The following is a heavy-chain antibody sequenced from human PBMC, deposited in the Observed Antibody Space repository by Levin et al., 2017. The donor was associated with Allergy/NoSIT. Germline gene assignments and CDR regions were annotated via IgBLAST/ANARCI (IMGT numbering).Heavy chain of an antibody. CDR3: ARDRGGYDLYYYYYMDV. CDR1: GFTFSSYS. Sequence: PGGSLRLSCAASGFTFSSYSMNWVRQAPGKGLEWVSSISSSSSYIYYADSVKGRFTISRDNAKNSLYLQMNSLRAEDTAVYYCARDRGGYDLYYYYYMDVWGKGTTVTVSS. D-gene: IGHD5-12*01. CDR2: ISSSSSYI. V-gene: IGHV3-21*01. J-gene: IGHJ6*03.